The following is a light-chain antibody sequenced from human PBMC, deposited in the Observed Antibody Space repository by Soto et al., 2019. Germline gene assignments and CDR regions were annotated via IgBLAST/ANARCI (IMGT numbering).Light chain of an antibody. V-gene: IGKV1-5*01. CDR2: DAS. CDR1: QSISRW. Sequence: PMTQSPATVSASVGDKVTIPCRASQSISRWLAWYQQKPGKAPNLLIYDASSLNSGVPSRFSGSGSGTEFSLIISSIQHVDFSTSFCQQYADFSSTTFGGGTKVDI. CDR3: QQYADFSSTT. J-gene: IGKJ4*01.